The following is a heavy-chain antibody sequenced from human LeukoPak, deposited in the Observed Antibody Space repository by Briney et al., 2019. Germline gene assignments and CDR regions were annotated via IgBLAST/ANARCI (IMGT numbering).Heavy chain of an antibody. Sequence: GESLKISCKTSGYNFAGYWIGWVRQMPGKGLEWMGLIYPGDSDTRYSPSFQGQVTISADKSINTAYLQWSSLKASDSAMYYCARLSDRPLSMPLNYWGQGTLVTVSS. D-gene: IGHD2-2*01. J-gene: IGHJ4*02. CDR2: IYPGDSDT. V-gene: IGHV5-51*01. CDR3: ARLSDRPLSMPLNY. CDR1: GYNFAGYW.